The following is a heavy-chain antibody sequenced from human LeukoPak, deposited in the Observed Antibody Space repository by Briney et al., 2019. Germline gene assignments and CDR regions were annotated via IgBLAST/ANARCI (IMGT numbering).Heavy chain of an antibody. CDR2: INPNSGGT. Sequence: ASVKVSCKASGYTFTGYYMHWVRQAPGQGLEWMGWINPNSGGTNYAQRFQGRVTRTRDTSISTAYMELSRLRSDDTAVYYCARDKDWHFDLWGRGTLVTVSS. CDR3: ARDKDWHFDL. J-gene: IGHJ2*01. CDR1: GYTFTGYY. V-gene: IGHV1-2*02.